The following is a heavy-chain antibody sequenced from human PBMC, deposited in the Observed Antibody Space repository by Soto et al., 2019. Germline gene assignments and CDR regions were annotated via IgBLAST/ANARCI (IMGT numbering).Heavy chain of an antibody. D-gene: IGHD2-21*02. CDR3: ARGHIVVVTATNWFDP. J-gene: IGHJ5*02. Sequence: ASVKVACKASGGTFISYAISWVRQAPGQGLEWMGGIIPIFGTANYAQKFQGRVTITADESTSTAYMELSSLRSEDTAVYYCARGHIVVVTATNWFDPWGQGTLVTVSS. CDR2: IIPIFGTA. V-gene: IGHV1-69*13. CDR1: GGTFISYA.